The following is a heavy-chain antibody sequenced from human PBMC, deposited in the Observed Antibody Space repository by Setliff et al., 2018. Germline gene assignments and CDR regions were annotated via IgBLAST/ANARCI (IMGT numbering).Heavy chain of an antibody. D-gene: IGHD5-18*01. CDR1: GGSISSYY. Sequence: PSETLSLTCTVSGGSISSYYWSWIRQPPGKGLEWIGYIYYSGSTNYNPSLKSRVSISVDTSKNQFSLNLRSVTAADTAVYFCARAYTYGYTDYCYMDVWGEGTTVTVSS. J-gene: IGHJ6*03. V-gene: IGHV4-59*12. CDR3: ARAYTYGYTDYCYMDV. CDR2: IYYSGST.